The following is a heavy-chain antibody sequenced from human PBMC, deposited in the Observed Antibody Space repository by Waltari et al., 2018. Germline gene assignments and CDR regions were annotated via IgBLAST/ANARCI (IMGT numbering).Heavy chain of an antibody. CDR3: ASDRGRGLYLDS. CDR1: GDSISNNFF. V-gene: IGHV4-4*02. J-gene: IGHJ4*02. CDR2: GHQSGRS. D-gene: IGHD2-15*01. Sequence: QVQLQESGPGLVKPSGTLSLTCTVSGDSISNNFFWSWVRQSPGKGLEWIGQGHQSGRSNYNPSLESRVTVSMDTSKNQFSLKMTSVTAADTAIYYCASDRGRGLYLDSWGQGTLVTVSP.